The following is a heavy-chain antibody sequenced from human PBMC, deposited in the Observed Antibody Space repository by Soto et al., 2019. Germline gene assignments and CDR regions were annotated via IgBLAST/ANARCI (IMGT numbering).Heavy chain of an antibody. CDR2: INPDGRST. CDR1: GFTFSKYW. D-gene: IGHD3-3*02. Sequence: EVQLVESGGGLVQPGGSLRLSCAASGFTFSKYWMHWVRQAPGRGMVWVSRINPDGRSTSYADSVKGRFTISSDNSKNPLYLQMDSLRAEDTAVYYCARVGVGSYHFYLWGQGTLVTVSA. CDR3: ARVGVGSYHFYL. V-gene: IGHV3-74*01. J-gene: IGHJ4*02.